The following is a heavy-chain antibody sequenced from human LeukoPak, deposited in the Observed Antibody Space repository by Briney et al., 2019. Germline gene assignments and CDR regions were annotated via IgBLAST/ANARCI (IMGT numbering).Heavy chain of an antibody. J-gene: IGHJ4*02. V-gene: IGHV3-66*01. CDR2: IYSGGST. Sequence: PGGSLRLSCAASGFTVSSNYMSWVRQAPGKGLEWVSVIYSGGSTYYADSVKGRFTISRDNSKNTLFLQMNSLTVEDTAVYYCARAEIGYSYLIDYWGQGTLVTVSS. CDR3: ARAEIGYSYLIDY. CDR1: GFTVSSNY. D-gene: IGHD5-18*01.